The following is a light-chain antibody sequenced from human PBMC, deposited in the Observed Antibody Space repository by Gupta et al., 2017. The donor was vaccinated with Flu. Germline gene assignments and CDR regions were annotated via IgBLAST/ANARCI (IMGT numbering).Light chain of an antibody. V-gene: IGKV1-9*01. CDR3: QQLSFYPPT. CDR1: RDINIY. CDR2: AAS. Sequence: DIQLTQSPSFLSASVGDSVSITCRASRDINIYFAWYRQQPGKAPELLIFAASSLPTGVPSRFSGSGSGPAFILTINSLQPEDFATYYCQQLSFYPPTFGHGTRVDLK. J-gene: IGKJ3*01.